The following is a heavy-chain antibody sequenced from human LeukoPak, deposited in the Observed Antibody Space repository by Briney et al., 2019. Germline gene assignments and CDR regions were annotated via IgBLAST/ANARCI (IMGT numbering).Heavy chain of an antibody. CDR1: GGSISSYY. CDR3: ARRIRYFDWLLMDV. Sequence: SETLSLTCTVSGGSISSYYWSWIRRPPGKGLEWIGYIYYSGSTNYNPSLKSRVTISVDTSKNQFSLKLSSVTAADTAVYYCARRIRYFDWLLMDVWGQGTTVTVSS. J-gene: IGHJ6*02. CDR2: IYYSGST. V-gene: IGHV4-59*08. D-gene: IGHD3-9*01.